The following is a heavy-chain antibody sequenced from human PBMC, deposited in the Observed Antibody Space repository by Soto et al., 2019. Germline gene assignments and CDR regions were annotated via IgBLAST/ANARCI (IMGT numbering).Heavy chain of an antibody. D-gene: IGHD3-10*01. V-gene: IGHV3-23*01. CDR2: ISVGGGDR. CDR1: GFTFSSYA. CDR3: ARVRFGELV. J-gene: IGHJ4*02. Sequence: EVQLLESGGGLVQPGGSLRLSCAASGFTFSSYAMSWFRQAPGKGLEWVSIISVGGGDRYYPESVKGRFTICRDNSRDTLYLEMNSLRDEDTAVYYCARVRFGELVWGQGTLVTVSS.